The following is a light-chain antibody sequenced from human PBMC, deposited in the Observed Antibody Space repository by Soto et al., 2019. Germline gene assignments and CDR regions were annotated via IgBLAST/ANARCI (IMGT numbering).Light chain of an antibody. J-gene: IGKJ4*01. CDR3: QLRSNWPPVT. Sequence: EIVLTQSPATLSLSPGERATLSCRASQSVSSYLAWYQQKPGQAPRLLIYDASNRATGIPARFSGSGSGTDFTLTISSLEPEDFAIYYCQLRSNWPPVTFGGVTKVEIK. V-gene: IGKV3-11*01. CDR2: DAS. CDR1: QSVSSY.